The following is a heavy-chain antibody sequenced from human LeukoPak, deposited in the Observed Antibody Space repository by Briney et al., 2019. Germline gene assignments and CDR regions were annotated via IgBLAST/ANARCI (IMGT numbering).Heavy chain of an antibody. CDR1: GFTFSTYG. Sequence: PGGSLRLSCAASGFTFSTYGMHWVRQAPGEGLEWAAVISYDGSNKYYADSVKGRFTISRDNSKNTLYLQMNSLRAEDTAVYYCAKDLGDYDFWSGYVDYWGQGTLVTVSS. D-gene: IGHD3-3*01. V-gene: IGHV3-30*18. CDR3: AKDLGDYDFWSGYVDY. CDR2: ISYDGSNK. J-gene: IGHJ4*02.